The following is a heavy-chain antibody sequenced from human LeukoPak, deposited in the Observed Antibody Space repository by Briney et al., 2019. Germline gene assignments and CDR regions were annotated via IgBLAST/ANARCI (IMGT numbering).Heavy chain of an antibody. J-gene: IGHJ5*02. CDR2: IKQDGSEK. D-gene: IGHD4-17*01. CDR3: ARDPLRSDVLNWFDP. Sequence: GGSLRLTCAASGFTFSSYWMSWVRQAPGKGLEWVANIKQDGSEKYYVDSVKGRFTISRDNAKNSLYLQMNSLRAEDTAVYYCARDPLRSDVLNWFDPWGQGTLVTVSS. CDR1: GFTFSSYW. V-gene: IGHV3-7*01.